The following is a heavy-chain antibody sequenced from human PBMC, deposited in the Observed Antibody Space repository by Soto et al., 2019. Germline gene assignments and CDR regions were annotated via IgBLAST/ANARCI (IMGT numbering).Heavy chain of an antibody. CDR2: ISGSGGST. Sequence: GGSLRLSCAASGFTFSSYAMSWVRQAPGKGLEWVSAISGSGGSTYYADSVKGRFTISRDNSKNTLYLQMNSLRAEDTAVYYCAKDDSGSDRSIKFFDIWGQETMVTISS. J-gene: IGHJ3*02. CDR1: GFTFSSYA. V-gene: IGHV3-23*01. D-gene: IGHD1-26*01. CDR3: AKDDSGSDRSIKFFDI.